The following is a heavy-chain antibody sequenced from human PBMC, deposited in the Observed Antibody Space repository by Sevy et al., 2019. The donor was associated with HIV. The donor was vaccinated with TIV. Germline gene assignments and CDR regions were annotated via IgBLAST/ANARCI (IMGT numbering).Heavy chain of an antibody. D-gene: IGHD3-16*01. J-gene: IGHJ6*02. CDR2: MYYSGSI. V-gene: IGHV4-59*01. Sequence: SEILSLTCAVSDGSISPYYWNWIRQPPGKGLEWIGYMYYSGSIKYNPSFKSRVTISVDMSKNQVSLNLRSVTAADTAVYYCARGGGLTDYGMDVWGQGTTVTVSS. CDR1: DGSISPYY. CDR3: ARGGGLTDYGMDV.